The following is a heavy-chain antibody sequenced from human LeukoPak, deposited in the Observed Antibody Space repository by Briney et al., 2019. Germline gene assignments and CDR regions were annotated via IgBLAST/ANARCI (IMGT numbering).Heavy chain of an antibody. CDR3: ARRGSSGYFY. J-gene: IGHJ4*02. V-gene: IGHV4-4*02. D-gene: IGHD3-22*01. CDR1: GGSISSRNW. Sequence: PSGTLSLTCAVSGGSISSRNWWSWVRQPPGKGLEWIGEINHSGSTNYNPSLKSRVTISVDTSKNQFSLKLSSVTAADTAVYYCARRGSSGYFYWGQGTLVTVSS. CDR2: INHSGST.